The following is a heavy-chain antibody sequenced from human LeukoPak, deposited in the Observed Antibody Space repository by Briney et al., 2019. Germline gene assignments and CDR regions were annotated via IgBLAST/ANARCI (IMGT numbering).Heavy chain of an antibody. Sequence: SVKVSCKASGDTFSSYAISWVRQAPGQGLEGMGGIIPIFGTANYAQKFQGRVTITADESTSTAYMELSRLRSDDTAVYYCARDIGDDGSLLMGFDYWGQGTLVTVSS. V-gene: IGHV1-69*13. CDR2: IIPIFGTA. CDR3: ARDIGDDGSLLMGFDY. J-gene: IGHJ4*02. D-gene: IGHD3-22*01. CDR1: GDTFSSYA.